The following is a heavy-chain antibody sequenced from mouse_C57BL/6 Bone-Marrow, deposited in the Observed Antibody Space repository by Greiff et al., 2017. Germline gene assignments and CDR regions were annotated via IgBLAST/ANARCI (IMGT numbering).Heavy chain of an antibody. Sequence: EVHLVESGGDLVKPGGSLKLSCAASGFTFSSYGMSWVRQTPDKRLEWVATISSGGSYTYYPDSVKGRFTISRDNDKNTLYLQMSSLKSEDTAMYYCARIYYDYSLFAYWGQGTLVTVSA. J-gene: IGHJ3*01. V-gene: IGHV5-6*01. CDR2: ISSGGSYT. CDR1: GFTFSSYG. D-gene: IGHD2-4*01. CDR3: ARIYYDYSLFAY.